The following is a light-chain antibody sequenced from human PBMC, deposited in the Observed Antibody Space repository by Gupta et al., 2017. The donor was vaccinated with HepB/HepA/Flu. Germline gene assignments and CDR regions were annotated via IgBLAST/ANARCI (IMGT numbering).Light chain of an antibody. CDR3: QSYDSSLSGSGV. CDR1: SSNIGAGYD. V-gene: IGLV1-40*01. Sequence: QPVLTQPPSVSGAPGQRVTISCTGSSSNIGAGYDVHWYQQLPGTAPKLLIYGNSNRPSGVPDRFSGSKSGTSASLAITGLQAGDEADYYCQSYDSSLSGSGVFGGGTKLTV. CDR2: GNS. J-gene: IGLJ2*01.